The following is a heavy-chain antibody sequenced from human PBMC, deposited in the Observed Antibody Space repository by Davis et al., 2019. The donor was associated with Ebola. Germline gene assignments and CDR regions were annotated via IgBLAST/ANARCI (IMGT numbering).Heavy chain of an antibody. D-gene: IGHD2-21*02. Sequence: GESLKISCAASGFTFSSYAMSWVRQAPGKGLEWVSAISGSGGSTYYADSVKGRFIISRDNSKNTLYLQMNSLRAEDTAVYYCAKDRCGGDCSSGYWGQGTLVTVSS. V-gene: IGHV3-23*01. J-gene: IGHJ4*02. CDR1: GFTFSSYA. CDR2: ISGSGGST. CDR3: AKDRCGGDCSSGY.